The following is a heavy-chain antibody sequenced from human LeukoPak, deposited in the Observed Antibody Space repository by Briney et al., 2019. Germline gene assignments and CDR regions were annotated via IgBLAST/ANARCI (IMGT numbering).Heavy chain of an antibody. V-gene: IGHV1-2*02. J-gene: IGHJ2*01. Sequence: ASVKVSCKASGYTFTGYYMHWVRQAPGQGLEWMGWINPNSGGTNYAQKCQGRVSMTRDTSISTAYMELSRLRSDDTAVYYCARHLFFGSWLTYWYFDLWGRGTLVTASS. D-gene: IGHD6-19*01. CDR2: INPNSGGT. CDR1: GYTFTGYY. CDR3: ARHLFFGSWLTYWYFDL.